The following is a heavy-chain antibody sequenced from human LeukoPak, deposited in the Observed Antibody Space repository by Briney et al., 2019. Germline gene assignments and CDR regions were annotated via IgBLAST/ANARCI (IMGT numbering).Heavy chain of an antibody. CDR3: ARDLEVEYQLLPTNWFDP. CDR2: INPNSGGT. CDR1: GYTFTGYY. D-gene: IGHD2-2*01. V-gene: IGHV1-2*06. Sequence: ASVKVPCKASGYTFTGYYMHWVRQAPGQGLEWMGRINPNSGGTNYAQKFQGRVTMTRDTSISTAYMELSRLRSDDTAVYYCARDLEVEYQLLPTNWFDPWGQGTLVTVSS. J-gene: IGHJ5*02.